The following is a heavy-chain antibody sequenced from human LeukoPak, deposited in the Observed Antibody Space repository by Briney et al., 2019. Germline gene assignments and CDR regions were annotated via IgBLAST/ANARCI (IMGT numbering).Heavy chain of an antibody. J-gene: IGHJ4*02. CDR1: GFTFSNYA. CDR2: ISSNGIST. D-gene: IGHD1-26*01. CDR3: AKGGGSYSGY. Sequence: GGSLRLSCAASGFTFSNYAIHWVRQAPGKGLEFVSSISSNGISTYYGNSVKGRFTISRDNSKNTVYLQMGSLRAEDTAVYYCAKGGGSYSGYWGQGTLVTVSS. V-gene: IGHV3-64*01.